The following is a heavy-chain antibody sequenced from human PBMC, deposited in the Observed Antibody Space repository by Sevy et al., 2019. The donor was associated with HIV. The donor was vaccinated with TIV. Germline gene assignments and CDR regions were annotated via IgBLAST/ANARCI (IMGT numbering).Heavy chain of an antibody. D-gene: IGHD1-26*01. Sequence: GGSLRLSCAASRFTFSNYWMSWVRQAPGKGLEWVANIKQDGSEKYYVDSVKGRVTISRDNAKNSLYLQMNGLGAEDTAVYYCAREGAISFIVGATTGAFDIWGLGTMVTVSS. V-gene: IGHV3-7*01. J-gene: IGHJ3*02. CDR3: AREGAISFIVGATTGAFDI. CDR2: IKQDGSEK. CDR1: RFTFSNYW.